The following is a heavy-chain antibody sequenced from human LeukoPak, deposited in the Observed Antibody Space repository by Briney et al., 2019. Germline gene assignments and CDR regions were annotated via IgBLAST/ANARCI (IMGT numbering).Heavy chain of an antibody. CDR2: ISISGGTT. CDR1: GFTFSNSA. Sequence: PRGSLRLSCAVSGFTFSNSAMSWVRQAPGKGLEWVSGISISGGTTYYAASVKGRFTISRDNSKNTVYLQLNSLRAEDTAVYYCAKEEVPNDYWGQGTLVTVSS. D-gene: IGHD1-1*01. CDR3: AKEEVPNDY. V-gene: IGHV3-23*01. J-gene: IGHJ4*02.